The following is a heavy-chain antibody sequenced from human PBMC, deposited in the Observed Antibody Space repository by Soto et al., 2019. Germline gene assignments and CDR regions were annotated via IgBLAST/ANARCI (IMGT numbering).Heavy chain of an antibody. D-gene: IGHD6-19*01. CDR2: ISGSGGST. Sequence: GGSLRLSCAASGFTFSSYAMSWVRQAPGKGLEWVSAISGSGGSTYYADSVKGRFTISRDNSKNTLYLQMNSLRAEDTAVYYCAKLHSSGWYFPLLAFDYWGQGTLVTVSS. CDR1: GFTFSSYA. CDR3: AKLHSSGWYFPLLAFDY. V-gene: IGHV3-23*01. J-gene: IGHJ4*02.